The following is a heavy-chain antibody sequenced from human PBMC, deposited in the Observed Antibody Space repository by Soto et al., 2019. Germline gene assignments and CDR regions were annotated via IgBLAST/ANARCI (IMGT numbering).Heavy chain of an antibody. CDR1: GFSFSNYA. Sequence: PGGSLRLSCAASGFSFSNYAMTWVRQAPGKGLEWVSTISDVEGATYSADSVKGRFTTSRDNSKNTVFLQMDNLRAEDTAVYFCVKGTRPLPNISGLIYGRYWGQGTLVTVSS. CDR3: VKGTRPLPNISGLIYGRY. J-gene: IGHJ4*02. D-gene: IGHD6-19*01. CDR2: ISDVEGAT. V-gene: IGHV3-23*01.